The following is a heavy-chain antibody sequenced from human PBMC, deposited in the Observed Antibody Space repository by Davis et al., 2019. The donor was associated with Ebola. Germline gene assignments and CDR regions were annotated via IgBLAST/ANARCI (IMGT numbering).Heavy chain of an antibody. CDR3: ARVGAAWPSYYGMDV. J-gene: IGHJ6*02. Sequence: GESLKISCAASGFTVSSNYMSWIRQAPGKGLEWVSYISSSSYTNYADSVKGRFTISRDNAKNSLYLQMNSLRAEDTAVYYCARVGAAWPSYYGMDVWGQGTTVTVSS. D-gene: IGHD3-10*01. V-gene: IGHV3-11*06. CDR1: GFTVSSNY. CDR2: ISSSSYT.